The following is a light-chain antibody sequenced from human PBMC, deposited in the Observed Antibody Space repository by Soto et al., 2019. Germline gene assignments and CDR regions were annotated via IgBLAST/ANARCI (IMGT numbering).Light chain of an antibody. CDR3: QQYGSSSWT. J-gene: IGKJ1*01. CDR1: QSVSSSY. Sequence: DIVLTQSPGTLSLSPGERDTISCRASQSVSSSYFAWYQQRFGQAPRLLIYGASSRATGIPDRFSGSGSGTDFTLTISRLEPEDFAVYYCQQYGSSSWTFGQGTKVDIK. V-gene: IGKV3-20*01. CDR2: GAS.